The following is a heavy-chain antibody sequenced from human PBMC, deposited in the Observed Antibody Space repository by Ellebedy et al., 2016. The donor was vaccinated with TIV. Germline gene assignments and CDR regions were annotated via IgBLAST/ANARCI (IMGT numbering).Heavy chain of an antibody. Sequence: GESLKISCAASGFTFRYYAMSWVRQAPGKGLEWVSTISGSSGSTYYAYSVKGRFTISRDNSKNTLYLQMNSLRAEDTATYYCAMPNRGLVTFDNWGQGTLVTVSS. CDR2: ISGSSGST. CDR1: GFTFRYYA. D-gene: IGHD3/OR15-3a*01. V-gene: IGHV3-23*01. J-gene: IGHJ4*02. CDR3: AMPNRGLVTFDN.